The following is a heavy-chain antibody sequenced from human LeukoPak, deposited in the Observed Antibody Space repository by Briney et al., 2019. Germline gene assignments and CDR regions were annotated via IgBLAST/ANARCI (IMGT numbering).Heavy chain of an antibody. J-gene: IGHJ4*02. V-gene: IGHV4-39*01. CDR2: IYYSGSA. CDR3: ARPGVGCSSTSCYTGPFDY. D-gene: IGHD2-2*02. CDR1: GGSISSSSYY. Sequence: SETLSLTCTASGGSISSSSYYWGWIRQPPGKGLEWIGSIYYSGSAYYNPSLKSRVTISVDTSKNQFSLKLSSVTAADTAVYYCARPGVGCSSTSCYTGPFDYWGQGTLVTVSS.